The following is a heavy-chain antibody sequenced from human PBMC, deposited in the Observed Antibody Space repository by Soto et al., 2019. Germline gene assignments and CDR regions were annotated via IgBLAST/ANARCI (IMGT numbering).Heavy chain of an antibody. J-gene: IGHJ4*02. D-gene: IGHD3-10*01. Sequence: ASVKVSCRASGYLFTDYSIAWVRQAPGQGLEWMGWINVFNGDPRYAPNVQGRVTMTKDTSTNTASMELRSLRSDDTAVYFCVRVRRGQMDYWGQGSLVTVSS. CDR1: GYLFTDYS. CDR2: INVFNGDP. V-gene: IGHV1-18*01. CDR3: VRVRRGQMDY.